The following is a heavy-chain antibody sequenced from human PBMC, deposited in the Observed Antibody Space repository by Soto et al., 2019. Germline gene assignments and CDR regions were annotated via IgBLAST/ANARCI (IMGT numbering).Heavy chain of an antibody. CDR3: ARDSWGPEGCSGGSCYNPGKDY. D-gene: IGHD2-15*01. J-gene: IGHJ4*02. CDR2: ISSSSSYI. CDR1: GFTFSSYS. Sequence: GGSLRLSCAASGFTFSSYSMNWVRQAPGKGLEWVSSISSSSSYIYYADSVKGRFTISRDNAKNSLYLQMNSLRAEDTAVYYCARDSWGPEGCSGGSCYNPGKDYWGQGTLVTVSS. V-gene: IGHV3-21*01.